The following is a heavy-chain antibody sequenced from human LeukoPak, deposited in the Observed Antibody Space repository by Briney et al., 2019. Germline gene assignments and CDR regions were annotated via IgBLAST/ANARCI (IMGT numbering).Heavy chain of an antibody. Sequence: PGGSLRLSCAASGFTFSDYYMSWIRQAPGKGLEWVSYISSSGSTIYYADSVKGRFTISGDNAKNSLYLQMNSLRAEDTAVYYCARGERYYYDSSGYLNDYWGQGTLVTVSS. V-gene: IGHV3-11*01. D-gene: IGHD3-22*01. CDR3: ARGERYYYDSSGYLNDY. CDR1: GFTFSDYY. J-gene: IGHJ4*02. CDR2: ISSSGSTI.